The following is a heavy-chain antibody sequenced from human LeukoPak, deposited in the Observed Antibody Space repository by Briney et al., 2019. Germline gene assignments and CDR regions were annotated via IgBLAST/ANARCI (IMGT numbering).Heavy chain of an antibody. J-gene: IGHJ5*02. V-gene: IGHV1-18*01. D-gene: IGHD6-19*01. CDR2: ISAYNGNT. CDR1: GYTFTSYG. Sequence: GASVKVSCKASGYTFTSYGISWVRQAPGQGLEWMGWISAYNGNTNYAQKLQGRVTMTTDTSTSTAYMELRSLRSDDTAVYYCARVGPGDSSGWYTWFDPWGQGTLVTVSS. CDR3: ARVGPGDSSGWYTWFDP.